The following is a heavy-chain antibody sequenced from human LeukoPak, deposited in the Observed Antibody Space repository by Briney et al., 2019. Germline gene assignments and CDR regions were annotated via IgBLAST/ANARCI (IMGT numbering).Heavy chain of an antibody. J-gene: IGHJ4*02. CDR1: GFTFNAYA. CDR3: AKDRGDYPPYFDY. CDR2: IRKDGNNE. V-gene: IGHV3-30*02. Sequence: LAGGSLRLSCAASGFTFNAYAIHWVRQAPGKGLEWVAFIRKDGNNETYADSVKGRFTISRDNSKNTLYLQMNSLQTEDTAVYYCAKDRGDYPPYFDYWGQGTLVTVSS. D-gene: IGHD2-21*02.